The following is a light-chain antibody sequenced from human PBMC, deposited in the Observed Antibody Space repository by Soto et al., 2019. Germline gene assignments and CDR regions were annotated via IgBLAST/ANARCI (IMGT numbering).Light chain of an antibody. V-gene: IGLV2-14*01. CDR3: SSYTTSSTLL. CDR2: EVS. CDR1: SSDVGRYNY. Sequence: QSVLTQPASVSGSPGQSITISCTGTSSDVGRYNYVSWFQQHPGKAPKLMIYEVSNRPSGVSNRFSGSKSGNTASLTISGLQAEDEAHYYCSSYTTSSTLLFGGGTKLTVL. J-gene: IGLJ2*01.